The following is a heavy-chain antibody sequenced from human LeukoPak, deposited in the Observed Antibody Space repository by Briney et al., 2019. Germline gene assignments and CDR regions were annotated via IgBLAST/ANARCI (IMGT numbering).Heavy chain of an antibody. CDR1: GFTFSDYY. J-gene: IGHJ4*02. V-gene: IGHV3-11*01. CDR2: ISDSGTTI. D-gene: IGHD1-26*01. Sequence: GGSLRLSCAASGFTFSDYYMTWIRQAPGKGLEWLSYISDSGTTIYYADSVKGRFTISRDNAKNSLYLQMNSLRAEDTAVYYCAGTVGAGEGVDYWGQGTLVTISS. CDR3: AGTVGAGEGVDY.